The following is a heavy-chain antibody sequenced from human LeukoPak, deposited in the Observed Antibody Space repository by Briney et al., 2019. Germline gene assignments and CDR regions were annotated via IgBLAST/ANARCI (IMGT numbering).Heavy chain of an antibody. Sequence: PGGSLRLSCAASGFTFSSYAMSWVRQAPGKGLEWVSAISGSGGSIYYADSVKGRFTISRDNSKNTLYLQMNSLRAEDTAVYYCATFWGSGSYYYYYMDVWGKGTTVTVSS. CDR1: GFTFSSYA. CDR3: ATFWGSGSYYYYYMDV. CDR2: ISGSGGSI. D-gene: IGHD3-10*01. J-gene: IGHJ6*03. V-gene: IGHV3-23*01.